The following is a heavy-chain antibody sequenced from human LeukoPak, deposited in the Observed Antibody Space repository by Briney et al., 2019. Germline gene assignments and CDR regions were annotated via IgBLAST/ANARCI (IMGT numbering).Heavy chain of an antibody. V-gene: IGHV4-38-2*01. CDR3: ARGGVTYDYGS. CDR1: GYSTSSGYY. D-gene: IGHD3-10*01. J-gene: IGHJ5*02. Sequence: SETLSLTCAVSGYSTSSGYYWGWIRQPPGKGLEWIGNIYHNGNTYYNPSLKSRVTISVDTSKNQFSLKLSSVTAADTAVYYCARGGVTYDYGSWGQGTLVTVPS. CDR2: IYHNGNT.